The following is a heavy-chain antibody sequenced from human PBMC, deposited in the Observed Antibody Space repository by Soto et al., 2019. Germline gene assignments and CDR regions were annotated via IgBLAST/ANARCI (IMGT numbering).Heavy chain of an antibody. V-gene: IGHV1-46*01. CDR1: GYTFSSYY. D-gene: IGHD3-9*01. CDR3: ARDRLVISINYYYGMDV. CDR2: INPSGGST. Sequence: GALVKVSCKASGYTFSSYYMHWVRQAPGQGLEWMGIINPSGGSTSYAQKFQGRVTMTRDTSTSTVYMELSSLRSEDTAVYYCARDRLVISINYYYGMDVWGQGTTVTVSS. J-gene: IGHJ6*02.